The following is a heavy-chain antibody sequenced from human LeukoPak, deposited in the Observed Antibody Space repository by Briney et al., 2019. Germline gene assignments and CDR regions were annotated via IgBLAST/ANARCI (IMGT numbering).Heavy chain of an antibody. CDR2: INWNGGNT. Sequence: GGSLRLSCAASGFPFSSYEMNWVRQAPGKGLEWVSGINWNGGNTGYADSVKGRFTISRDNAQNSLYLQMNSLRAEDTALYYCARVASNYDFDYWGQGTLVSVSS. V-gene: IGHV3-20*04. CDR3: ARVASNYDFDY. CDR1: GFPFSSYE. D-gene: IGHD4-11*01. J-gene: IGHJ4*02.